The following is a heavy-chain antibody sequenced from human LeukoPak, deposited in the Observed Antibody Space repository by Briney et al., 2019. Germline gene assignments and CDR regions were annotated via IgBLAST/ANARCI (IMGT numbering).Heavy chain of an antibody. V-gene: IGHV3-23*01. D-gene: IGHD1-26*01. CDR2: INNSGEYT. CDR1: GFTSSNYA. Sequence: GGSLRLSCAASGFTSSNYAMSWVRQAPGKGLEWVSVINNSGEYTNYADSVRGRFTLSTDNTKNTMYLQMSSLRAEDTAIYYCAKFLGATSVTDDALDVWGQGTMVIV. CDR3: AKFLGATSVTDDALDV. J-gene: IGHJ3*01.